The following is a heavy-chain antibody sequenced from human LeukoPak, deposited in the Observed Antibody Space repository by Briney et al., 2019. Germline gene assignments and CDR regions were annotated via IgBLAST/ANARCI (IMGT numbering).Heavy chain of an antibody. CDR2: IKQDGSEK. D-gene: IGHD4-17*01. V-gene: IGHV3-7*01. CDR1: GFTFSSYW. J-gene: IGHJ5*02. Sequence: GGSLRLSCAASGFTFSSYWMSWVRQAPGKGLEWVANIKQDGSEKYYVDSVKGRFTISRDNAKNSLYLQMNSLRAEDTAVYYCARALADYGDYADEGEADPRWFDPWGQGTLVTVSS. CDR3: ARALADYGDYADEGEADPRWFDP.